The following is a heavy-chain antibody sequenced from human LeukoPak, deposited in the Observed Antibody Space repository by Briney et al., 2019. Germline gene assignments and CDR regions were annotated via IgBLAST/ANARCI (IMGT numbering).Heavy chain of an antibody. Sequence: SETLSLTCTVSGGSISSYYWSWIRQPPGKGLEWIGYIYYSGSTNYNPSLKSRVTISVDTSKNQFSLKLSSVTAADTAVYYCAREVGSSSSPDYWGQGTLVTASS. J-gene: IGHJ4*02. CDR2: IYYSGST. CDR1: GGSISSYY. D-gene: IGHD6-6*01. CDR3: AREVGSSSSPDY. V-gene: IGHV4-59*01.